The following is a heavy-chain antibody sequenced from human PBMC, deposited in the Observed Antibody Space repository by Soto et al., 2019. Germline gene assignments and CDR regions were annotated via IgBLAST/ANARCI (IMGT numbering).Heavy chain of an antibody. Sequence: GGSLRLSCAASGFTFSNAWMNWVRQAPGKGLEWVGRIKSKTDGGTTDYAAPVKGRFTISRDDSKTTLYLQMNSLKTEDTAVYYCTTGPRVAVARATDYWGQGNLVTFSS. J-gene: IGHJ4*02. D-gene: IGHD6-19*01. CDR2: IKSKTDGGTT. CDR3: TTGPRVAVARATDY. V-gene: IGHV3-15*07. CDR1: GFTFSNAW.